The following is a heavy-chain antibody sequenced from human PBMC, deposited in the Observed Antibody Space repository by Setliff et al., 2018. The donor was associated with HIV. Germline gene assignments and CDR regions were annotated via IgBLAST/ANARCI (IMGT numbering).Heavy chain of an antibody. CDR1: GYSISSGYY. CDR3: ARGTTLNVVPDAFDI. Sequence: PSETLSLTCTVPGYSISSGYYWAWIRQPPGKGLEWIGYIYRAGNTYYNPSLKSRVTISVDTSKNQISLRLNSLTAADTAVYYCARGTTLNVVPDAFDIWGQGTMVTVSS. CDR2: IYRAGNT. V-gene: IGHV4-38-2*02. D-gene: IGHD4-17*01. J-gene: IGHJ3*02.